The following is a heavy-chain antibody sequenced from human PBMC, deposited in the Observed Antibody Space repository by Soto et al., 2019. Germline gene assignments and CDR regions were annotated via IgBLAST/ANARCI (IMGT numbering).Heavy chain of an antibody. CDR3: AREAAAGIRAFDI. V-gene: IGHV1-69*13. J-gene: IGHJ3*02. CDR2: IIPILGTA. Sequence: SVKVSCKASGGTFSSYAISWVRQAPGQGLEWMGGIIPILGTANYAQKFQGRVTITADESTSTAYMELSSPRSEDTAVYYCAREAAAGIRAFDIWGQGTMVTVSS. CDR1: GGTFSSYA. D-gene: IGHD6-13*01.